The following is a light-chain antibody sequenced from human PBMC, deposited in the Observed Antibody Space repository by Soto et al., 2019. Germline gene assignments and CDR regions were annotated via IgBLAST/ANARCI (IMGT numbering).Light chain of an antibody. J-gene: IGKJ5*01. CDR3: QQSYSTPLFT. V-gene: IGKV1-39*01. Sequence: IQLTPSPSSLSASVGDRVTITCRVSQSISSYLNWYQQKPGKAPKLLIYAASSLQSGVPSRFSGSGSGTDFTLTISSLQPEDFATYYCQQSYSTPLFTFGQGTRLEIK. CDR1: QSISSY. CDR2: AAS.